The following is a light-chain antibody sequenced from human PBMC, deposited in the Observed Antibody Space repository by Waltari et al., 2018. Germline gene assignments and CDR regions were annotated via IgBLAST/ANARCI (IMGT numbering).Light chain of an antibody. CDR1: QSLLQTNGYNY. J-gene: IGKJ5*01. V-gene: IGKV2-28*01. Sequence: DIVTTQYPLTLPVTLGEPATIYSRSSQSLLQTNGYNYLYWYLQKPGHSPQVLIYLGSNRASGVPDRFIGSGSGTDFTLKISRVEAEDVGVYYCMQALQTPITFGQGTRLEIK. CDR2: LGS. CDR3: MQALQTPIT.